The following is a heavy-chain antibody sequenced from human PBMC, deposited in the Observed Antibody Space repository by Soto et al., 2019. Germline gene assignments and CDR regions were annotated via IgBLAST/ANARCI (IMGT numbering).Heavy chain of an antibody. D-gene: IGHD4-17*01. CDR2: IIPIFGTA. V-gene: IGHV1-69*13. J-gene: IGHJ3*02. Sequence: GASVKVSCKASGGTFSSYAISWVRQAPGQGLEWVGGIIPIFGTANYAQKFQGRVTITADESTSTAYMELSSLRSEDTAVYYCATFDYEVPDAFDIWGQGTMVTVSS. CDR3: ATFDYEVPDAFDI. CDR1: GGTFSSYA.